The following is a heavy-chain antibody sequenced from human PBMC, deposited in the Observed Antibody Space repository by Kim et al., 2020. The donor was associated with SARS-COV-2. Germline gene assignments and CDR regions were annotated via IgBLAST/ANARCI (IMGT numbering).Heavy chain of an antibody. Sequence: DSVKGRFTISRDKSKNTLYLQMNSLRAEDTAVYYCAKGSRGYGSGSYAVYWGQGTLVTVSS. CDR3: AKGSRGYGSGSYAVY. J-gene: IGHJ4*02. D-gene: IGHD3-10*01. V-gene: IGHV3-30*02.